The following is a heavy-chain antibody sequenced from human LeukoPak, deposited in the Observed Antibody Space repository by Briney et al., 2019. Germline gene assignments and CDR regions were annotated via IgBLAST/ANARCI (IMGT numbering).Heavy chain of an antibody. CDR2: IKQDGSEK. CDR3: ARVAYYYDSSGYYPYYFDY. J-gene: IGHJ4*02. V-gene: IGHV3-7*01. CDR1: GFTFSSYS. Sequence: GGSLRLSCAASGFTFSSYSMNWVRQAPGKGLEWVANIKQDGSEKYYVDSVKGRFTISRDNAKNSLYLQMNSLRAEDTAVYYCARVAYYYDSSGYYPYYFDYWGQGTLVTVSS. D-gene: IGHD3-22*01.